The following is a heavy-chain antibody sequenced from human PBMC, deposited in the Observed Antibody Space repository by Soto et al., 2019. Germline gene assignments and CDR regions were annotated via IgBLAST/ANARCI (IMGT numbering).Heavy chain of an antibody. Sequence: GGTLRLSCAASGFTFSRYIMHRVRQAPGQGLEWIATISSTSTNIYYADSVKGRITISRDNPKNSLSLQMDSLRREDTAVYYCTRGIASSSLVTFDVWGQGTMVTVSS. CDR2: ISSTSTNI. V-gene: IGHV3-21*01. D-gene: IGHD2-21*01. J-gene: IGHJ3*01. CDR3: TRGIASSSLVTFDV. CDR1: GFTFSRYI.